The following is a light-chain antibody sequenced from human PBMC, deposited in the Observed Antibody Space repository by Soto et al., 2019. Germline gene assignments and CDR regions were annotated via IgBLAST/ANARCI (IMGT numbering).Light chain of an antibody. Sequence: EIVLTQSPGTLSLSPGERATLSCRASQSVDSNYLAWYQQKPGQAPRLLIYGASSRATGIPDRFSGSGSGTDFTLTISSLQSEDFAVYYCQQYNNWPWTFGQGTKVDIK. CDR2: GAS. V-gene: IGKV3-20*01. CDR1: QSVDSNY. CDR3: QQYNNWPWT. J-gene: IGKJ1*01.